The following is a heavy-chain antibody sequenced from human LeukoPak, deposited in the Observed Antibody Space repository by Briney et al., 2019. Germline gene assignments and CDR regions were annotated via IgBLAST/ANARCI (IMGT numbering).Heavy chain of an antibody. CDR3: AKRQGPTSGSYDWFDP. D-gene: IGHD1-26*01. J-gene: IGHJ5*02. V-gene: IGHV4-4*09. Sequence: SETLSLTCTVSGCSIISNYLSWIRQPPGQGLEWIAYIHSSGYTNYNPSIKSRVTISVDTSKNQFSLKVSSVTAADTAVYYCAKRQGPTSGSYDWFDPWGQGTLVTVSS. CDR2: IHSSGYT. CDR1: GCSIISNY.